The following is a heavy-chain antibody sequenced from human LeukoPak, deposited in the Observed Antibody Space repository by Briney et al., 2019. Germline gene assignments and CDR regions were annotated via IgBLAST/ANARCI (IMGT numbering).Heavy chain of an antibody. Sequence: SETLSLTCTVSGGSISGNYWSWIRQPAGKGLEWIGRISNSGSTNYNPSLKSRVTMSVDTAKNQFSLKLSSVTAADTTVYYCARASSGSFYYFDYWGQGTLVTVSS. CDR2: ISNSGST. J-gene: IGHJ4*02. V-gene: IGHV4-4*07. CDR3: ARASSGSFYYFDY. D-gene: IGHD3-22*01. CDR1: GGSISGNY.